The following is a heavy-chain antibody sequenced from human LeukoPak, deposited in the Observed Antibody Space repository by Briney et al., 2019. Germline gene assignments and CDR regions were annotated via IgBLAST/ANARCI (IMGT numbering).Heavy chain of an antibody. CDR1: GGSISSYY. D-gene: IGHD5-18*01. Sequence: SETLSLTCTVSGGSISSYYWSWIRPPPGKGLEWIGYIYYSGSTNYNPSLKSRVTISVDTSKNQFSLKLSSVTAADTAVYYCARCDTAMVTDWRQGTLVTVSS. CDR3: ARCDTAMVTD. CDR2: IYYSGST. J-gene: IGHJ4*02. V-gene: IGHV4-59*08.